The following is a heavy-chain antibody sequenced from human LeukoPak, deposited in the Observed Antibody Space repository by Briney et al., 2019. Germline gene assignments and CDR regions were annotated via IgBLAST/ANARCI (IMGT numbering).Heavy chain of an antibody. Sequence: GGSLRLSCATSGFTFSSCWMSWVRQAPGKGLEWVANIKQDGSEQYYVDSVKGRFTISRDNTKNSLYLQMNSLRAEDTAVYYCARLWSASESFDYWGQGTLVTVSS. V-gene: IGHV3-7*01. CDR2: IKQDGSEQ. D-gene: IGHD3-3*01. CDR1: GFTFSSCW. CDR3: ARLWSASESFDY. J-gene: IGHJ4*02.